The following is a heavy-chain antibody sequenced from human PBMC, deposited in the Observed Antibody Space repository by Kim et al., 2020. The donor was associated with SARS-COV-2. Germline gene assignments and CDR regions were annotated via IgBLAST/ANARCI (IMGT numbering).Heavy chain of an antibody. V-gene: IGHV4-34*01. CDR2: INHSGST. J-gene: IGHJ6*02. CDR1: GGSFSGYY. D-gene: IGHD6-13*01. CDR3: ARGNHASSWYGPPTRKQGYYYGMDV. Sequence: SETLSLTCAVYGGSFSGYYWSWIRQPPGKGLEWIGEINHSGSTNYNPSLKSRVTISVDTSKNQFSLKLSSVTAADTAVYYCARGNHASSWYGPPTRKQGYYYGMDVWGQGTTVTVSS.